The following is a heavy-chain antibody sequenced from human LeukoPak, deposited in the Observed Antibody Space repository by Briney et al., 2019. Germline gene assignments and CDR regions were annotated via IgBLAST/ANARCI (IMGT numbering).Heavy chain of an antibody. D-gene: IGHD3-10*01. CDR1: GFSFDDYA. Sequence: GGSLRLSCAASGFSFDDYAMHWVRQAPGKGLEWVSGISWNSGTIDYVDSVKGRFTISRDNAKNSLDLQMNSLRVEDTGIYYCVKVAKYYYGSETYYFFEHWGQGTPVTASS. CDR2: ISWNSGTI. J-gene: IGHJ4*02. CDR3: VKVAKYYYGSETYYFFEH. V-gene: IGHV3-9*01.